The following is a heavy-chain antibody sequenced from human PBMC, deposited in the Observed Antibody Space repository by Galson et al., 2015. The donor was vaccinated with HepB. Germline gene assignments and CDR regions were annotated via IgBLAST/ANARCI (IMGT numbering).Heavy chain of an antibody. Sequence: SLRLSCAVSGFTFRSFGMYWVRQAPGKGLEFVSGISDSGYNTYYADFVKGRFTISRDNSKNMLYLQMNSLRAEDTAVYYCAPRLYDGAGVVTALDYWGQGTLVTVSS. CDR2: ISDSGYNT. CDR1: GFTFRSFG. D-gene: IGHD2-8*02. V-gene: IGHV3-23*01. J-gene: IGHJ4*02. CDR3: APRLYDGAGVVTALDY.